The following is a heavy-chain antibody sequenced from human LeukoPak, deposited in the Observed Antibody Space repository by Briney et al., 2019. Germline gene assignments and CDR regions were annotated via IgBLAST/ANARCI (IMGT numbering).Heavy chain of an antibody. V-gene: IGHV1-8*01. CDR3: TRGSSGRRDY. J-gene: IGHJ4*02. Sequence: GASVKVSCKASGYTFTTCDINWVRQATGQGLEWMGWMNPNSGNTGYAQSFQGRVTMTRDTPISTAYMELSNLRSEDTAIYYCTRGSSGRRDYWGQGTLVTVSS. CDR2: MNPNSGNT. D-gene: IGHD6-19*01. CDR1: GYTFTTCD.